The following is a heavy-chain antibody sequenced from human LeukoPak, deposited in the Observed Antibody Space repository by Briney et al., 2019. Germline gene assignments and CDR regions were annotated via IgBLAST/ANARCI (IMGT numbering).Heavy chain of an antibody. CDR2: INPNSGGT. Sequence: ASVKVSCKASGYTFTGYYMHWVRQAPGQGLEWMEWINPNSGGTNYAQKFQGRVTMTRDTSISTAYMELSRLRSDDTAVYYCARVRPDCSGGSCYYRFDPWGQGTLVTVCS. D-gene: IGHD2-15*01. V-gene: IGHV1-2*02. CDR1: GYTFTGYY. J-gene: IGHJ5*02. CDR3: ARVRPDCSGGSCYYRFDP.